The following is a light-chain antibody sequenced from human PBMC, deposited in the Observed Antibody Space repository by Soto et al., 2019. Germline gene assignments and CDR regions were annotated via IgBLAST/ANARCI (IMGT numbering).Light chain of an antibody. J-gene: IGLJ1*01. Sequence: QSALTQPASVSGSPGQSTTISCTGTSSDVGGYNYVSWYQQHPGKAPKLMIYDVSNRPSGVSNRLSGSKSGNTASLTISGLQAEDEADYYCSSYTRSSFYVFGTGTKLTVL. CDR3: SSYTRSSFYV. CDR1: SSDVGGYNY. CDR2: DVS. V-gene: IGLV2-14*01.